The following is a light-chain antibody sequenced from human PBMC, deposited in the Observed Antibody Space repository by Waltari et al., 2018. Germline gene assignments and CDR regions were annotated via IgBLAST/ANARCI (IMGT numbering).Light chain of an antibody. V-gene: IGKV4-1*01. J-gene: IGKJ3*01. Sequence: DIVMTQSPDSLAVSLGERATINCKSSQSILYSADNGNYLAWYQKKPGPPPRLLIYWESTRASGVPDRFSGAGSGTDFNFTISSLQAEDVAVYYCQQYYSSPLTFGPGTKVDIK. CDR3: QQYYSSPLT. CDR2: WES. CDR1: QSILYSADNGNY.